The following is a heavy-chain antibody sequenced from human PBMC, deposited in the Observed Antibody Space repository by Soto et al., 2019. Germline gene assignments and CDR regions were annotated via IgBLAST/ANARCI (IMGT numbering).Heavy chain of an antibody. CDR1: GFTFSTYA. CDR2: ISGNGDRT. CDR3: AWGAPEGSGYYGVDYYYYMDV. J-gene: IGHJ6*03. Sequence: EVQLVESGGGLVQPGGSLRLSCAASGFTFSTYALHWVRQAPGNGLEFVSAISGNGDRTYYANSVKGRFTMSRDNSKNTLYLQVGSLPIQDMGVYYCAWGAPEGSGYYGVDYYYYMDVWGKGTTVTVYS. D-gene: IGHD3-3*01. V-gene: IGHV3-64*01.